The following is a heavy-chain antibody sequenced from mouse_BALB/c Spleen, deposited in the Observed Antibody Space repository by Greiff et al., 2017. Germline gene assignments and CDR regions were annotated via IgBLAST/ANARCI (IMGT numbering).Heavy chain of an antibody. CDR1: GYTFTSYW. CDR2: IYPSDSYT. CDR3: TGGSSFAY. D-gene: IGHD1-1*01. V-gene: IGHV1-69*02. Sequence: QVQLQQPGAELVRPGASVKLSCKASGYTFTSYWINWVKQRPGQGLEWIGNIYPSDSYTNYNQKFKDKATLTVDKSSSTAYMQLSSPASEDSAVYYCTGGSSFAYWGQGSLVTVSA. J-gene: IGHJ3*01.